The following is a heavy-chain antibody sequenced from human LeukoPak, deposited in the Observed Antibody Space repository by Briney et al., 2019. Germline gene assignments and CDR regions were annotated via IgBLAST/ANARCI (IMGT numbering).Heavy chain of an antibody. J-gene: IGHJ3*02. V-gene: IGHV3-7*03. D-gene: IGHD6-19*01. Sequence: GGSLRLSCAAAGFTFSRYWITWVRQAPGKGLEWVANIKQDESEKYYVDSVKGRFTISRENAKNSLYLQMNSLRAEDMAVYYCVRGLAVTARGSFDIWGQGTMVTVSS. CDR3: VRGLAVTARGSFDI. CDR1: GFTFSRYW. CDR2: IKQDESEK.